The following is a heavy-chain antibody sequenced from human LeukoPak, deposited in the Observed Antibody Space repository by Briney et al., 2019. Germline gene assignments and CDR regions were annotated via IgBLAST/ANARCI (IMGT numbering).Heavy chain of an antibody. J-gene: IGHJ3*02. Sequence: GGSLRLSCAASGFTFSSYSMNWVRQAPGKGLEWVSYISSSSSTIYYADSVKGRFTISRDNAKNSLYLQMNSLSAEDTAVYYCARGDAGIVATITSEAFDIWGQGTMVTVSS. CDR1: GFTFSSYS. CDR2: ISSSSSTI. CDR3: ARGDAGIVATITSEAFDI. D-gene: IGHD5-12*01. V-gene: IGHV3-48*01.